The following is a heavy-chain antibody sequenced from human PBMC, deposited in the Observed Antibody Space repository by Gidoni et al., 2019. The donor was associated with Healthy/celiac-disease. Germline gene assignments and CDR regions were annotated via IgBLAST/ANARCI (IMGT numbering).Heavy chain of an antibody. CDR2: ISYDGSNK. Sequence: QVQLVESGGGVVQPGRSLRLSCAASGFPFSSYGMHWVRQAPGKGLEWVAVISYDGSNKDYADSVKGRFTISRDNSKNTLYLQMNSLRAEDTAVYYCAREGYSSSWSFDYWGQGTLVTVSS. V-gene: IGHV3-30*19. CDR3: AREGYSSSWSFDY. CDR1: GFPFSSYG. J-gene: IGHJ4*02. D-gene: IGHD6-13*01.